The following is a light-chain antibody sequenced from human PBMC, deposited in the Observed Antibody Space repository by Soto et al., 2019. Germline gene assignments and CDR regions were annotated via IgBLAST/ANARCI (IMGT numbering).Light chain of an antibody. CDR3: QQYVTSPYT. Sequence: EIVLTQSPGTLSLSPGERATLSCRASQSVSSSYLAWYQQKPGQAHRLLIYGASSRATGIPDRFSGSGSGTDFTLTISRLEPEDFAVYYCQQYVTSPYTFGQGTKLEIK. CDR2: GAS. V-gene: IGKV3-20*01. J-gene: IGKJ2*01. CDR1: QSVSSSY.